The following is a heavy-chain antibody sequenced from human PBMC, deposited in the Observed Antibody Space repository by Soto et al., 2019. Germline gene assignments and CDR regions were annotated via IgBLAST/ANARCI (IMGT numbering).Heavy chain of an antibody. V-gene: IGHV3-30*18. D-gene: IGHD3-10*01. Sequence: GGSLRLSCAASGFTFSSYGMHWVRQAPGKGLEWVAVISYDGSNKYYADSVKGRFTISRDNSKNTLYLQMNSLRAEDTAVYYCAKNRKVRGVILDFWGQGTLVTVSS. CDR1: GFTFSSYG. CDR2: ISYDGSNK. CDR3: AKNRKVRGVILDF. J-gene: IGHJ4*02.